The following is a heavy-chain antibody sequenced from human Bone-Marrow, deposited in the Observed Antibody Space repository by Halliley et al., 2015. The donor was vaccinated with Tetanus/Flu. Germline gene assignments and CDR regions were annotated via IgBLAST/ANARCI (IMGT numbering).Heavy chain of an antibody. CDR2: IYSGGST. V-gene: IGHV3-53*01. CDR1: GFTVSSNY. D-gene: IGHD4-17*01. CDR3: ARGNYGDSTFDY. J-gene: IGHJ4*02. Sequence: CAASGFTVSSNYMSWVRQAPGKGLEWVSVIYSGGSTNYADSVRGRFTISRDNSKNTLYLQMNSLRGEDTAIYYCARGNYGDSTFDYWGQGTLVTVSS.